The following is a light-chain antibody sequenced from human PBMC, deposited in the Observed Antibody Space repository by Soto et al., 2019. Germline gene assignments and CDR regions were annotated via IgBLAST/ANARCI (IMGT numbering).Light chain of an antibody. CDR2: DAS. CDR3: QYYSHWPYT. CDR1: QSISTK. J-gene: IGKJ2*01. Sequence: IVMTQTPATLSVSPGERATLSCRASQSISTKLAWYQQKPGQAPRLLMYDASTRATGFPARFSGSGSGTEFTLTISSLQSEDFAVYYCQYYSHWPYTFGQGTKLEIK. V-gene: IGKV3-15*01.